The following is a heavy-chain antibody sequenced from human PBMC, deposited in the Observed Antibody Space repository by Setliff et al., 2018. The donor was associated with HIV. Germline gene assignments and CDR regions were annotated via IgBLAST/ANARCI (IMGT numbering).Heavy chain of an antibody. J-gene: IGHJ6*02. CDR2: INHSGST. CDR3: ARGDGYRANDAYYDTGMDV. D-gene: IGHD5-12*01. CDR1: GGSFSNYY. V-gene: IGHV4-34*01. Sequence: SETLSLTCAVYGGSFSNYYWSWIRQPPGKGLEWIGEINHSGSTNYNPSLKSRVSISVDTSKKQFSLKLSSVTAADTAVYYCARGDGYRANDAYYDTGMDVWGQGITVTVSS.